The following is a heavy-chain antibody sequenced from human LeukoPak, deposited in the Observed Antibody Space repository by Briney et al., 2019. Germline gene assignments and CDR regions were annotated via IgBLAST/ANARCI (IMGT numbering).Heavy chain of an antibody. Sequence: SETLSLTCTVSGGSISSSSYYWGWIRQPPGKGLEWIGSIYYSGSTYYNPSLKSRVTISVDTSKNQFSLKLSSVTAADTAVYYCARPILTGYFRDGDWFDPWGQGSLVTVSS. J-gene: IGHJ5*02. V-gene: IGHV4-39*01. CDR2: IYYSGST. CDR3: ARPILTGYFRDGDWFDP. D-gene: IGHD3-9*01. CDR1: GGSISSSSYY.